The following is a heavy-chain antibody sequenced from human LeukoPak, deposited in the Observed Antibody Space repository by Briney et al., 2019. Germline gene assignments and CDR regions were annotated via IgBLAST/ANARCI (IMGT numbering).Heavy chain of an antibody. CDR3: ATDSYYYGSGSYYNPVY. J-gene: IGHJ4*02. D-gene: IGHD3-10*01. V-gene: IGHV1-24*01. Sequence: GASVKVSCKVSGYTLTELSMHWVRQAPGKGLEWMGGFDPEDGETIYAQKFQGRVTMTEDTSTDTAYMELSSLRSEDTAVYYCATDSYYYGSGSYYNPVYWGQGTLVTASS. CDR1: GYTLTELS. CDR2: FDPEDGET.